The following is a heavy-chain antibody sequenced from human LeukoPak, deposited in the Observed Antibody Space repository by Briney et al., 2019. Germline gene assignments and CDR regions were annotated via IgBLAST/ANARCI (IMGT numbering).Heavy chain of an antibody. CDR2: IKSDGKT. CDR3: ARAPSEIGGYYPEYFRH. CDR1: GFTFSSYW. Sequence: GGSPRLSCAASGFTFSSYWMHWVRQAPGKGLVWVSRIKSDGKTNYADSVKGRFTISRDNAKNTVSLQMNSPRAEDTGVYYCARAPSEIGGYYPEYFRHWGQGTLVTVSS. V-gene: IGHV3-74*01. D-gene: IGHD3-22*01. J-gene: IGHJ1*01.